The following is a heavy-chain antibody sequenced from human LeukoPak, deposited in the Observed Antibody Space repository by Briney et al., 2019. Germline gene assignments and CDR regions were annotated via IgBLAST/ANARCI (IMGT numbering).Heavy chain of an antibody. Sequence: ASVKVSCKASGNTFTGYYMHWVRQAPGQGLEWMGWINPNTGGTDTAQKFQGRVTMTRDTYISTAYMELSRLRSDDTAVYYCTRDHCTRTNCYEDYYYGMDVWGQGTTVTVSS. V-gene: IGHV1-2*02. CDR3: TRDHCTRTNCYEDYYYGMDV. D-gene: IGHD2-2*01. CDR2: INPNTGGT. J-gene: IGHJ6*02. CDR1: GNTFTGYY.